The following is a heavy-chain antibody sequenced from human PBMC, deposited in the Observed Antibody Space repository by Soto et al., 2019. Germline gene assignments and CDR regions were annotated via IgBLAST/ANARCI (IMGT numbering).Heavy chain of an antibody. J-gene: IGHJ4*02. V-gene: IGHV1-3*01. CDR1: GYTFTSYG. CDR3: ARENYFDY. CDR2: INAGNGNT. Sequence: ASVKVSCKASGYTFTSYGMLWVRQAPGQRLEWMGWINAGNGNTKYSQKFQGRFTISRDNAKNSLYLQMNSLRGEDTAVYYCARENYFDYWGQGTLVTVSS.